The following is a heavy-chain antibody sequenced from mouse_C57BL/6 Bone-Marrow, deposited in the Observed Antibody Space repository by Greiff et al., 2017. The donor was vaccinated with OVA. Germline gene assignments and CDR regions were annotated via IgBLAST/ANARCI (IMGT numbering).Heavy chain of an antibody. Sequence: EVKLVESGGGLVKPGGSLKLSCAASGFPFSDYGMHWVRQAPEKGLEWVAYISSGSSTIYYADTVKGRFTISRDNAKNTLFLQMTSVRSEDTAMYYCARGRLLTFDYWGQGTTLTGSS. CDR2: ISSGSSTI. J-gene: IGHJ2*01. V-gene: IGHV5-17*01. D-gene: IGHD2-3*01. CDR3: ARGRLLTFDY. CDR1: GFPFSDYG.